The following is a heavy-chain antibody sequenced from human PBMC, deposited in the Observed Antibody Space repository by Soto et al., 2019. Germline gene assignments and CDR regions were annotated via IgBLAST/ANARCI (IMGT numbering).Heavy chain of an antibody. J-gene: IGHJ6*03. V-gene: IGHV3-15*01. CDR2: IKSKTDGGTT. D-gene: IGHD3-3*01. Sequence: GGSLRLSCAASGFTFSNAWMSWVRQAPGKGLEWVGRIKSKTDGGTTDYAAPVKGRFTISRDDSKNTLYLQMNSLKTEDTAVYYCTGRFLTDYYYYMDVWGKGTTVTVSS. CDR1: GFTFSNAW. CDR3: TGRFLTDYYYYMDV.